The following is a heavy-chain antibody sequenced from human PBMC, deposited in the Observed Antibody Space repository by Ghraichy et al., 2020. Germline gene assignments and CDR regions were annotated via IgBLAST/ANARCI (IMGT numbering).Heavy chain of an antibody. CDR3: AHRIWFGELWGLVGQDYFDY. CDR2: IYWDDDK. Sequence: QTLSLTCTFSGFSLSTSGVGVGWIRQPPGKALEWLALIYWDDDKRYSPSLKSRLTITKDTSKNQVVLTMTNMDPVDTATYYCAHRIWFGELWGLVGQDYFDYWGQGTLVTVSS. V-gene: IGHV2-5*02. J-gene: IGHJ4*02. D-gene: IGHD3-10*01. CDR1: GFSLSTSGVG.